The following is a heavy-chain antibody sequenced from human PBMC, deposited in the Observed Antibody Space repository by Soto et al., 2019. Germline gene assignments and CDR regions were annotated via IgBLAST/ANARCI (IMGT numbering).Heavy chain of an antibody. CDR1: GFTCSSYS. D-gene: IGHD2-21*02. J-gene: IGHJ4*02. CDR2: ISSSSSYI. Sequence: GGSLRLSCAASGFTCSSYSMNWVRQAPGKGLEWVSSISSSSSYIYYADSVKGRFTISRDNAKNSLYLQMNSLRAKDTAVYYCARDTCGGDCSLPDYWGQGTLVTVSS. V-gene: IGHV3-21*01. CDR3: ARDTCGGDCSLPDY.